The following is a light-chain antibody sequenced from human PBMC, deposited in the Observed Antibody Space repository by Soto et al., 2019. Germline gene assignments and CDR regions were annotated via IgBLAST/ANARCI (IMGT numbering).Light chain of an antibody. Sequence: EIVLTQSPGTLSLSPGERATLSCRASQSVSSSHLAWYQHKPGQAPRLLIYAASSRATGSPDRFSGGGSGTDFTLTISSLQSEDFAVYYCQQYNDWPWTFGQGTKVEIK. J-gene: IGKJ1*01. CDR3: QQYNDWPWT. V-gene: IGKV3-20*01. CDR1: QSVSSSH. CDR2: AAS.